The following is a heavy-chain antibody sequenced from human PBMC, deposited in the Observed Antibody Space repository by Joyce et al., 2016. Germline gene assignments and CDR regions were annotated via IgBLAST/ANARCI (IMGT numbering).Heavy chain of an antibody. CDR2: LNSDGSSA. V-gene: IGHV3-74*01. CDR3: ARSYYYSSGNYYNVGAFDI. CDR1: TFTFSSYW. D-gene: IGHD3-10*01. J-gene: IGHJ3*02. Sequence: EVQLVESGGGLVQPGGSLRLSCAASTFTFSSYWMHWVRQAPGKGLGWVSRLNSDGSSATYADSVKGRFTISRDNAKNTLYLQMNSLRAEDTAVYYCARSYYYSSGNYYNVGAFDIWGQGTMVTVSS.